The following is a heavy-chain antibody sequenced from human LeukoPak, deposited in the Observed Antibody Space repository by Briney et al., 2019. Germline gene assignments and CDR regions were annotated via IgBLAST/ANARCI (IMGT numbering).Heavy chain of an antibody. Sequence: PGGSLRLSCAASGFTFSDYYMSWIRQAPGKGLEWVSYISSSGSTIYYADSVKGRFTISRDNAKNSLYLQMNSLRAEDTAVYYCARSYYYDSSGYYYAEYFQHWGQGTLVTVSS. V-gene: IGHV3-11*01. CDR1: GFTFSDYY. D-gene: IGHD3-22*01. J-gene: IGHJ1*01. CDR2: ISSSGSTI. CDR3: ARSYYYDSSGYYYAEYFQH.